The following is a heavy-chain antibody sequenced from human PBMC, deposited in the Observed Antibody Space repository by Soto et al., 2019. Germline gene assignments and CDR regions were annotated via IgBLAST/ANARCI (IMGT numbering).Heavy chain of an antibody. V-gene: IGHV4-30-4*01. CDR2: IYYSGST. J-gene: IGHJ5*02. D-gene: IGHD2-2*01. Sequence: PSETLSLTCTVSGGSISSGDYYWSWIRQPPGKGLGWIGYIYYSGSTYYNPSLKSRVTISVDTSKNQFSLKLSSVTAADTAVYYCARGRQYQLLRFDPWGQGTLVTVSS. CDR1: GGSISSGDYY. CDR3: ARGRQYQLLRFDP.